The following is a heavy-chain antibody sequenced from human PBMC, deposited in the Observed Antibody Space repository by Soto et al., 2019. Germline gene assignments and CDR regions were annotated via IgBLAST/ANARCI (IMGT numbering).Heavy chain of an antibody. CDR2: INHSGST. CDR1: GGSFSGYY. CDR3: ARGETVTTDNYDYYGMDV. J-gene: IGHJ6*02. V-gene: IGHV4-34*01. Sequence: SETLSLTCAVYGGSFSGYYWSWIRQPPGKGLEWIGEINHSGSTNYNPSLKSRVTISVDTSKNQFSLKLSSVTAADTAVYYCARGETVTTDNYDYYGMDVWGQGTTVTVSS. D-gene: IGHD4-17*01.